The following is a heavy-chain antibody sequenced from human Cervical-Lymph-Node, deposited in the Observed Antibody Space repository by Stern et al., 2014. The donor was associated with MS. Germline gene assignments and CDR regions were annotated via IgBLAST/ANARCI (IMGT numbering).Heavy chain of an antibody. CDR3: ARHQEGIAAY. Sequence: VPLLESGPEVKKPGSSVKVFCKASGDIFSNFDISWVRQAPGQGLEWMGGITPLFGTTNYAQRFQGRVTFTADESTNTVFMELSSLRADDTAVFYCARHQEGIAAYWGQGTLVTVSS. D-gene: IGHD6-13*01. J-gene: IGHJ4*02. CDR1: GDIFSNFD. V-gene: IGHV1-69*01. CDR2: ITPLFGTT.